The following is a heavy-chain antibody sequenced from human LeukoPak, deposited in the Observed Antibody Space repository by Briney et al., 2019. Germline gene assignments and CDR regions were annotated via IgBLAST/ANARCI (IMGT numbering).Heavy chain of an antibody. J-gene: IGHJ4*02. CDR2: IKQDGYET. CDR3: VRGIWYFDN. Sequence: PGGSLRLSCTAAGFTFSAYSMSWVRQAPGKGLEWVASIKQDGYETFYVDSVKGRFTTSRDNAQNSLNLQMNSLGAEDTAVYYCVRGIWYFDNWGQGTLVVVSS. D-gene: IGHD3-16*01. CDR1: GFTFSAYS. V-gene: IGHV3-7*01.